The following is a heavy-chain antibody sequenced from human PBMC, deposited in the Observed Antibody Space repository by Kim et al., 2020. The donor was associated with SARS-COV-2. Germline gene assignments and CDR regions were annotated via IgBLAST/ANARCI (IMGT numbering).Heavy chain of an antibody. CDR1: GFYFSPYS. D-gene: IGHD1-1*01. V-gene: IGHV3-48*01. CDR3: VTSVGHLEN. CDR2: ITGSSSPT. J-gene: IGHJ4*02. Sequence: GGSPRLSCAASGFYFSPYSMNWVRQAPGKGLEWLSYITGSSSPTYYADSVKGRFIISRDNTKNSLYLQMNSLRAEDTAVYYCVTSVGHLENWGQGTLVTVSS.